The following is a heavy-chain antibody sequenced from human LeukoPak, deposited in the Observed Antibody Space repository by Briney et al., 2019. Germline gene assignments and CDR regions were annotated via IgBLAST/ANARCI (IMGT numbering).Heavy chain of an antibody. V-gene: IGHV1-2*02. J-gene: IGHJ4*02. D-gene: IGHD1-26*01. CDR1: GYTFTGYY. CDR2: INPNSGGT. CDR3: ARDSGIYGY. Sequence: ASVKVSCKASGYTFTGYYMHWVRQAPGQGLEWMGWINPNSGGTNYAQKFQGRVTMTRDTSTSTAYMELSSLRSDDTAVYYCARDSGIYGYWGQGTLVTVSS.